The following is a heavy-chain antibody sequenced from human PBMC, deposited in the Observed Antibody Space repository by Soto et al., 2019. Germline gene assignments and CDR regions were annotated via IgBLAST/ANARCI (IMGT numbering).Heavy chain of an antibody. CDR1: GGNFDRFP. V-gene: IGHV1-69*01. Sequence: QVQLVQSGAEVKKPGSSVKVSCRTSGGNFDRFPLSWLRQAHGQGLEWMGGIIPFLSATTYAQKFQGRVTITAVESASTLHLEQRSLTSDGAAVYYFARGEDDYGAFGSVDVWGQGTSVTVSS. CDR2: IIPFLSAT. J-gene: IGHJ6*02. D-gene: IGHD4-17*01. CDR3: ARGEDDYGAFGSVDV.